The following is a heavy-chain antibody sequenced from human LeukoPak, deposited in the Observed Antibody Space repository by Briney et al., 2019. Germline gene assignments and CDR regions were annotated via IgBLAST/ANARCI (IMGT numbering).Heavy chain of an antibody. D-gene: IGHD5-24*01. Sequence: ASVKVSCKASGYTFTNYYIHCVRQAPGQGLEWMGIINPSGGGTSYAQKLQGRLTMSRDTSTSTVYMELSSLRSEDTAMYYCARGGDDYNWDYWGQGTLVTVSS. CDR1: GYTFTNYY. CDR3: ARGGDDYNWDY. J-gene: IGHJ4*02. V-gene: IGHV1-46*01. CDR2: INPSGGGT.